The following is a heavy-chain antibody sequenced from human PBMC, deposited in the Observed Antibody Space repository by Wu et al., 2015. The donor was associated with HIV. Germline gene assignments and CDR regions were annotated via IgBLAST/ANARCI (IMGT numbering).Heavy chain of an antibody. CDR3: ARGSHTIFGVGDYYYYYYMDV. J-gene: IGHJ6*03. CDR1: GYTFTGYY. Sequence: QVQLVQSGAEVKKPGASLKVSCKASGYTFTGYYMHWVRQAPGQGLEWMGWINPNSGGTNYAQKFQGRVTMTRDTSISTAYMELSRLRSDDTAVYYCARGSHTIFGVGDYYYYYYMDVWGKGTTVTVSS. CDR2: INPNSGGT. V-gene: IGHV1-2*02. D-gene: IGHD3-3*01.